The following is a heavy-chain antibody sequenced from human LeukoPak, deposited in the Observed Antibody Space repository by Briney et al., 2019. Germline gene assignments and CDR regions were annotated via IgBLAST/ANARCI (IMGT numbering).Heavy chain of an antibody. Sequence: SETLSLTCTVSGRSISSYYWRWIRQPPGKGLEWIGYIYYSGSTNYNPSLKSRVTISVDTSKNQFSLKLSSVTAADTAVYYCARGGGQQLVGLGYGGQGTLVTVSS. J-gene: IGHJ4*02. CDR1: GRSISSYY. D-gene: IGHD6-13*01. V-gene: IGHV4-59*01. CDR3: ARGGGQQLVGLGY. CDR2: IYYSGST.